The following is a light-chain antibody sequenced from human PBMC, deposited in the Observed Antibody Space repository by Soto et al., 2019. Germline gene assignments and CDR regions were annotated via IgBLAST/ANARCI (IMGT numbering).Light chain of an antibody. J-gene: IGKJ4*01. CDR2: GAS. CDR1: QSVSSN. V-gene: IGKV3-15*01. Sequence: EIVMTQSPATLSVSPGERATLSCRASQSVSSNLAWYQQKPGQAPRLLIYGASTRATGIPARFSGSGSGTEFILTISSLLSEDFAVYYCQQYNNWPPPLTFGGGTKVEIK. CDR3: QQYNNWPPPLT.